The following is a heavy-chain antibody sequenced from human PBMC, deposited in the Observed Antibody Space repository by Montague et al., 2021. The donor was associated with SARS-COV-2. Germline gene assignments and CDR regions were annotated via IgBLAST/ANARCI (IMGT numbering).Heavy chain of an antibody. Sequence: SETLSLTCTVSGGSISSTSYYWGWIRQPPGKGLEWIGSISYSGSTYYKSSFKSRVTISVDTSKNQFSLRLSSVTAADTAVYYCARHITGSGNAFDIWGQGTMVTVSS. CDR2: ISYSGST. V-gene: IGHV4-39*01. CDR1: GGSISSTSYY. J-gene: IGHJ3*02. CDR3: ARHITGSGNAFDI. D-gene: IGHD3-10*01.